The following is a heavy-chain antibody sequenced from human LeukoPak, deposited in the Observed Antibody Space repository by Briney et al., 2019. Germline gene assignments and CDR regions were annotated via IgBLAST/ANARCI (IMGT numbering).Heavy chain of an antibody. V-gene: IGHV3-53*04. Sequence: GSLRLSCAASGFTVSSSYMSWVRQAPGKGLEWVSIVYSGGSIYYADSVKGRFTTSRHNSNNTLGLQMNSLRTEDTAMYYCARSYNSAWLDYWGQGTLVTVSS. CDR2: VYSGGSI. J-gene: IGHJ4*02. CDR1: GFTVSSSY. D-gene: IGHD6-19*01. CDR3: ARSYNSAWLDY.